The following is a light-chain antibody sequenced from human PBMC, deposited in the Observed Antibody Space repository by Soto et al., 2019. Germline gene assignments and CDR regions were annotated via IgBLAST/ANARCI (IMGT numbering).Light chain of an antibody. Sequence: EIVMTQSPATLSVSPGERATLSCGASQSVSSNLAWYQQKPGQGPRLLIYGASSRATGIPARFSGSGSATEFTLTISSLQSEDFATYYCLQHSDYPFTFGLGTKVDI. CDR3: LQHSDYPFT. V-gene: IGKV3-15*01. CDR1: QSVSSN. J-gene: IGKJ3*01. CDR2: GAS.